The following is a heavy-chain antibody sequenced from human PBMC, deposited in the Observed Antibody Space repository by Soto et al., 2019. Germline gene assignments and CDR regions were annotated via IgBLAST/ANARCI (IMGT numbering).Heavy chain of an antibody. CDR1: GFTFSSYI. V-gene: IGHV3-21*01. D-gene: IGHD3-16*02. Sequence: GGSLRLSCAASGFTFSSYIMNWVRQAPGKGLEWVSSFSSSSSYIYYADSVKGRFTISRDNAKNSLYLQMNSLRAEDTAVYYCARVLDYDYVWGSYPLNWFDPWGQGTLVTVSS. CDR3: ARVLDYDYVWGSYPLNWFDP. J-gene: IGHJ5*02. CDR2: FSSSSSYI.